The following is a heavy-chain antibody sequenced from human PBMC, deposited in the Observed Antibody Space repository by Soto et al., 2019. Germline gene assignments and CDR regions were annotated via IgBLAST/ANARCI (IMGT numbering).Heavy chain of an antibody. CDR3: ARPLRYFDWTTYYYGMDV. CDR1: GGTFSSYA. V-gene: IGHV1-69*13. CDR2: IIPIFGTA. J-gene: IGHJ6*02. D-gene: IGHD3-9*01. Sequence: SVKVSFKASGGTFSSYAISWVRQAPGQGLEWMGGIIPIFGTANYAQKFQGRVTITADESTSTAYMELSSLRSEDTAVYYCARPLRYFDWTTYYYGMDVWGQGTTVTVSS.